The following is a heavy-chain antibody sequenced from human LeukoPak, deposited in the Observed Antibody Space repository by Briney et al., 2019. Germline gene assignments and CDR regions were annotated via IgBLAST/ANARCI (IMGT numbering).Heavy chain of an antibody. Sequence: GGSLRLSCAASGFTFSSYEMNWVRQAPGKGLEWVPYISSSGSTIYYADSVKGRFTISRDNAKNSLYLQMNSLRAEDTAVYYCASPLPQPHHYYDSSGLDYWGRGTLVTVSS. CDR1: GFTFSSYE. V-gene: IGHV3-48*03. D-gene: IGHD3-22*01. CDR3: ASPLPQPHHYYDSSGLDY. J-gene: IGHJ4*02. CDR2: ISSSGSTI.